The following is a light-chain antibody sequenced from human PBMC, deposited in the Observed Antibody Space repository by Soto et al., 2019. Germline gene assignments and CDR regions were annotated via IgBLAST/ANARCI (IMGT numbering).Light chain of an antibody. CDR2: DAS. J-gene: IGKJ4*01. CDR3: QQCNTYSSLT. V-gene: IGKV1-5*01. Sequence: EIQMTQSPSTLSASVGDRVTITCRASQSISSWLAWYQQKLGRAPRLLIYDASSLESGVPSRFSGSGYGTEFTLTISSLQPDDFATYYCQQCNTYSSLTFGRGTKADIK. CDR1: QSISSW.